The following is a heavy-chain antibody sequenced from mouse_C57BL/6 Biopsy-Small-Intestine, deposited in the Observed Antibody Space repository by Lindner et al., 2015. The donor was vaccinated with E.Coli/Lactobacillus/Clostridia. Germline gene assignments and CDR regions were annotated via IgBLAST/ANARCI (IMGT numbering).Heavy chain of an antibody. J-gene: IGHJ1*03. V-gene: IGHV1-63*01. Sequence: VQLQESGAELVRPGTSVKMSCKASGYTFTNYWIGWAKQRPGHGLEWIGDIYPGGGYTSYNEKFKGKATLTADKSSSTAYMQFSSLTSEDSAIYYCARTWYFDVWGTGTTVTVSS. CDR3: ARTWYFDV. CDR2: IYPGGGYT. CDR1: GYTFTNYW.